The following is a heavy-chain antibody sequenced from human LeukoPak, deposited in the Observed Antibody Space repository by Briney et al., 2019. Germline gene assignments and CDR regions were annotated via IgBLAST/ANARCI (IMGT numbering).Heavy chain of an antibody. CDR1: GGSISSYY. D-gene: IGHD5-12*01. Sequence: SETLSLTCTVSGGSISSYYWSWIRQPPGKGLEWIGYISYSGSTKYNPSLKSRVTISIDTSKNQFSLKVSFVTAADTSVYYCARSSVAPVWFDPWGQGTPVIVSS. J-gene: IGHJ5*02. CDR2: ISYSGST. V-gene: IGHV4-59*01. CDR3: ARSSVAPVWFDP.